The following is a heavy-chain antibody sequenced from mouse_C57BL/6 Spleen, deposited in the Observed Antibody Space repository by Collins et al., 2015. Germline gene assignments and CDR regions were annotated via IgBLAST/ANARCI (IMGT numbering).Heavy chain of an antibody. D-gene: IGHD2-3*01. CDR3: AKIYDGYYGAMDY. V-gene: IGHV1-55*01. Sequence: QVQLQQPGAELVKPGASVKMSCKASGYTFTSYWITWVKQRPGQGLEWIGDIYPGSGSTNYNEKFKSKATLTVDTSSSTACMQLSSLTSEDSAVYYCAKIYDGYYGAMDYWGQGTSVTVSS. J-gene: IGHJ4*01. CDR2: IYPGSGST. CDR1: GYTFTSYW.